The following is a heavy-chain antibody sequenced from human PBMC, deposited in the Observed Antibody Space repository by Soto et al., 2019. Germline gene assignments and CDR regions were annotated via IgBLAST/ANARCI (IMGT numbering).Heavy chain of an antibody. CDR1: GFSLNKSEVG. Sequence: PGPKLGNPTQSLTLNCTFWGFSLNKSEVGVGWIRQPPGKALEWLALIYWNDNKDYNPSLKSRVTITKDTSKNQVVLTMTNMDPVDTATYYCAHRQDYSNFDTWGQGTLVTVSS. D-gene: IGHD4-4*01. V-gene: IGHV2-5*01. CDR3: AHRQDYSNFDT. J-gene: IGHJ4*02. CDR2: IYWNDNK.